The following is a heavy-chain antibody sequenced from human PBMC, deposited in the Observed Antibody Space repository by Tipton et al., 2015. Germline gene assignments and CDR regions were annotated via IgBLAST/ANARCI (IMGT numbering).Heavy chain of an antibody. D-gene: IGHD6-19*01. Sequence: TLSLTCTVSGGSITSTHDYWGWIRQPPGKGLEWIGTIHHSGNTYYSASLKSRVTMSVDTSKSQFSLNLRSVTDADTSVYFCARHPSGGMYNLHWFDPWGQGTLVIVSS. CDR1: GGSITSTHDY. CDR2: IHHSGNT. V-gene: IGHV4-39*01. J-gene: IGHJ5*02. CDR3: ARHPSGGMYNLHWFDP.